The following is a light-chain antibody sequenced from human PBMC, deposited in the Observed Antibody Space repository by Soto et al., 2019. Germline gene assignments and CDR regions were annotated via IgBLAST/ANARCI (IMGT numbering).Light chain of an antibody. CDR2: DAS. V-gene: IGKV3-11*01. J-gene: IGKJ4*01. CDR1: QSVSSS. CDR3: QQRSNWPLT. Sequence: EIVLTQSPATLSLSPGERATLSCRASQSVSSSLVWYQQKPGQAPGLLIYDASNRATGIPARFSGSGSGTDFTLTISSLEPEDFAVYYCQQRSNWPLTFGGGTKVEIK.